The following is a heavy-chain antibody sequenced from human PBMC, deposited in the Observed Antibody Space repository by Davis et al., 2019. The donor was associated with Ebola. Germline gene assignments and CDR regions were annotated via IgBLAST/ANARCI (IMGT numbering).Heavy chain of an antibody. J-gene: IGHJ4*02. CDR1: GDSVSSAG. V-gene: IGHV6-1*01. Sequence: PSETLSLTCAISGDSVSSAGWNWIRQSPSRGLEWLGRTYYSSNWYYDYALSVRSRLTINPDTSRNQLSLQLNSVTPEDTAVYYCASFGWTSRGIEYWGQGTLVTVSS. CDR3: ASFGWTSRGIEY. CDR2: TYYSSNWYY. D-gene: IGHD6-19*01.